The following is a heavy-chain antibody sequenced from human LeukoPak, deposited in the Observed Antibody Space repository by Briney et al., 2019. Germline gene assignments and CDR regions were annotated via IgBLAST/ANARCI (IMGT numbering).Heavy chain of an antibody. CDR3: ARDQYSSGWYYYYGMDV. CDR2: IIPIFGTA. CDR1: GGTFSSYA. V-gene: IGHV1-69*05. Sequence: SVKVSCKASGGTFSSYAISWVRQAPGQGLEWMGGIIPIFGTANYAQKFQGRVTITTDESTSTAYMELSSLRSEDTAVYYCARDQYSSGWYYYYGMDVWGQGTTVTVSS. D-gene: IGHD6-19*01. J-gene: IGHJ6*02.